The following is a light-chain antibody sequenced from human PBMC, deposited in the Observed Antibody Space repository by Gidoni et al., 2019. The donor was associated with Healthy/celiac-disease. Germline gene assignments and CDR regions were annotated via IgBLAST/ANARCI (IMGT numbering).Light chain of an antibody. CDR2: AAT. CDR1: QSSSSY. J-gene: IGKJ4*01. Sequence: DLQTTQPPSSLSASVGDRVTITRRTSQSSSSYLNWQQQKRGKATKLLIDAATCLQSGVPTRFSGRGAREDFTLTISSLQPEDFATYYCQRNYSTPLTFGGGTKVEIK. CDR3: QRNYSTPLT. V-gene: IGKV1-39*01.